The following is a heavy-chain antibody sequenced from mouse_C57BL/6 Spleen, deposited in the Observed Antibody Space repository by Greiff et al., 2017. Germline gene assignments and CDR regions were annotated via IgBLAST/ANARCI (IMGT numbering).Heavy chain of an antibody. Sequence: EVKLQESGPGLVKPSQSLSLTCSVSGYSFTSGYFWYWIRQFPGNQLEWMSYTPYDGSNNYNPSLKNRISITRDTSTNQFFLKLKSVTTEDTATYYSASEGNDGSSYESMDYWGQGTSGTVSS. CDR2: TPYDGSN. D-gene: IGHD1-1*01. V-gene: IGHV3-6*01. CDR3: ASEGNDGSSYESMDY. J-gene: IGHJ4*01. CDR1: GYSFTSGYF.